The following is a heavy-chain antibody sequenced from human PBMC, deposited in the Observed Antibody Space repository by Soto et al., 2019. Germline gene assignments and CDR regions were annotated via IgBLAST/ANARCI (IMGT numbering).Heavy chain of an antibody. V-gene: IGHV1-69*12. CDR3: ASHGLRAARRDYYYYGMDV. Sequence: QVQLVQSGAEVKKPGSSVKVSCKASGGTFSSYAISWVRQALGQGLEWMGGIIPIFGTANYAQKFQGRVTITADESTSTAYMELSSLRSEDTAVYYCASHGLRAARRDYYYYGMDVWGQGTTVTVSS. D-gene: IGHD6-6*01. J-gene: IGHJ6*02. CDR2: IIPIFGTA. CDR1: GGTFSSYA.